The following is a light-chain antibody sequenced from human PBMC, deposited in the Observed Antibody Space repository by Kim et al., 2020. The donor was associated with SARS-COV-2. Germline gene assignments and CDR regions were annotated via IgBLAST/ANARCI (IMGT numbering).Light chain of an antibody. CDR2: DVS. J-gene: IGLJ1*01. V-gene: IGLV2-14*03. Sequence: QSALTQPASVSGSPGQSITISCTGTTSDVGGFNYVSWYQQHPGKAPKLLIFDVSRRPSGVSYRFSGSKSGNTASLTISGLQTGDEADYYCISYTSTSTYVFGSGTKVTVL. CDR1: TSDVGGFNY. CDR3: ISYTSTSTYV.